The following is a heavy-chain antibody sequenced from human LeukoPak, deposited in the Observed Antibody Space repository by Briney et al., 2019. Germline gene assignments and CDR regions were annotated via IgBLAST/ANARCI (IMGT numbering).Heavy chain of an antibody. CDR1: GFTFSDYY. D-gene: IGHD3-10*01. Sequence: TGGSLRLSCAASGFTFSDYYMSWIRQAPGKGLEWVSYISSSGSTIYYADSVKGRFTISRDNAKNSLYLQMNSLRAEDTALYYCAKDLWFGELLYGFDFGGQGTLVTVSS. V-gene: IGHV3-11*01. CDR2: ISSSGSTI. CDR3: AKDLWFGELLYGFDF. J-gene: IGHJ4*02.